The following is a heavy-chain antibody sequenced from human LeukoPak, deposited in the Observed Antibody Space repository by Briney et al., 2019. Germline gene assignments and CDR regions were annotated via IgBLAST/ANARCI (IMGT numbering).Heavy chain of an antibody. Sequence: GGSLRLSCAASGFTFSSYSMNWVRQAPGEGLEWVSSISSSSYYIYYADSVKGRFTISRDNAKNSLYLQMNSLRAEDTAVYYCARDRTGEPDYWGQGTLVTVSS. V-gene: IGHV3-21*01. J-gene: IGHJ4*02. CDR1: GFTFSSYS. CDR2: ISSSSYYI. CDR3: ARDRTGEPDY. D-gene: IGHD7-27*01.